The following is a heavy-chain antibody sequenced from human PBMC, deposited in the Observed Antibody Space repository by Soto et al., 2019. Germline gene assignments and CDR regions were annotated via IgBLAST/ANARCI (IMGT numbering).Heavy chain of an antibody. J-gene: IGHJ6*03. Sequence: GGSLRLSCAASGFIFSNYAMNWVRQAPGKGLEWVSIISGSSGSTYYADSVKGRFIISRDNSKNMLYLQMNSLRAEDTAVYYCAGRYCTNGVCYTNYYYYIDVWGKGTTVTVSS. CDR2: ISGSSGST. CDR1: GFIFSNYA. V-gene: IGHV3-23*01. CDR3: AGRYCTNGVCYTNYYYYIDV. D-gene: IGHD2-8*01.